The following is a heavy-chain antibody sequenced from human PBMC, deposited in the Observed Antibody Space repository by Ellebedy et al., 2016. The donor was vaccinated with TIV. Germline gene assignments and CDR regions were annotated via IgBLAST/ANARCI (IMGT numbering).Heavy chain of an antibody. CDR2: ISYDGSNK. V-gene: IGHV3-30*03. Sequence: GESLKISCAASGFSFSYYGMHWVRQAPGKGLEWVAVISYDGSNKNYADSVKGRFTISRDNAKNSLYLQMNSLRAEDTAVYYCARDQMATIPYWGQGTLVTVSS. J-gene: IGHJ4*02. CDR1: GFSFSYYG. D-gene: IGHD5-24*01. CDR3: ARDQMATIPY.